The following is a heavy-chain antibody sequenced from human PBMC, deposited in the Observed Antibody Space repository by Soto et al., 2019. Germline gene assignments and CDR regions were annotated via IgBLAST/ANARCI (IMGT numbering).Heavy chain of an antibody. CDR1: GGSFSGYY. CDR2: INHSGST. D-gene: IGHD1-26*01. J-gene: IGHJ6*02. CDR3: ASTSTTYYYYGMYV. V-gene: IGHV4-34*01. Sequence: NPSETLSLTCAVYGGSFSGYYWSWIRQPPGKGLEWIGEINHSGSTNYDPSLKSRVTISVDTSKNQFSLKLSSVTAADTAVYYCASTSTTYYYYGMYVCGQGTTVTVSS.